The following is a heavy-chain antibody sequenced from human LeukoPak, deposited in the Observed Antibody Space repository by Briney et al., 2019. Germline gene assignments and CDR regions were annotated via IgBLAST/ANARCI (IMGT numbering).Heavy chain of an antibody. Sequence: GGSLRLSCSVSGFNLSAFPMHWVRQAPGKGLEYLSIISADGTNTCYADSVKARFTISRDNSKNRLYLHMSGLTTEDTAVYYCVSLLNWGQGTLVSVSS. CDR2: ISADGTNT. CDR1: GFNLSAFP. J-gene: IGHJ4*02. CDR3: VSLLN. V-gene: IGHV3-64D*06.